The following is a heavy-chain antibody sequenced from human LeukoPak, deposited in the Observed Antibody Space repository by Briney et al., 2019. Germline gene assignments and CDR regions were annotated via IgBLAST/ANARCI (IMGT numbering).Heavy chain of an antibody. CDR3: ARQSRHITMVRGVLSH. J-gene: IGHJ4*02. D-gene: IGHD3-10*01. V-gene: IGHV3-23*01. CDR2: ISGSGGST. CDR1: GFTFSSYG. Sequence: GGSLRLSCAASGFTFSSYGMSWVRQAPGKGLEWVSAISGSGGSTYYADSVKGRFTISRDNAKNSLYLQMNSLRAEDTAVYYCARQSRHITMVRGVLSHWGQGTLVTVSS.